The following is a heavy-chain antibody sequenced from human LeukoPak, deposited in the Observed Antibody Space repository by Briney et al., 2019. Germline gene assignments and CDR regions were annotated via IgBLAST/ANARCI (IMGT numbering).Heavy chain of an antibody. J-gene: IGHJ4*02. Sequence: AGGSLRLSCAASGFTVSSNYMSWVRQAPGKGLEWVSVIYSGGSTYYADSVKGRFTISRDNSKNTLYLQMSSLRAEDTAVYYCARAGYYYDSSGYYRTLYFDYWGQGTLVTVSS. D-gene: IGHD3-22*01. V-gene: IGHV3-53*01. CDR2: IYSGGST. CDR3: ARAGYYYDSSGYYRTLYFDY. CDR1: GFTVSSNY.